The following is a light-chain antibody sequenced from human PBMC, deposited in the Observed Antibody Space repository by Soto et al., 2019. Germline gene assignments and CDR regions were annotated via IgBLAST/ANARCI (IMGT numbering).Light chain of an antibody. Sequence: NFMLTQPHSVSESPGKTVTISCTRSSGSIASNYVQWYQQRPASSPTTVIYEDNQRPSGVPDRFSGSIDSSSNTASLTISGLKTEDEADYYCQSYDSSNLYVFGTGTKLNVL. J-gene: IGLJ1*01. CDR2: EDN. CDR3: QSYDSSNLYV. V-gene: IGLV6-57*01. CDR1: SGSIASNY.